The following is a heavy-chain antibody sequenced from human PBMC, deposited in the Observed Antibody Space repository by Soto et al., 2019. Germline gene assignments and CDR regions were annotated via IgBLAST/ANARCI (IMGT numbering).Heavy chain of an antibody. CDR2: ISYDGSNK. V-gene: IGHV3-30*18. D-gene: IGHD6-13*01. J-gene: IGHJ6*02. CDR3: AKDRGSSWHSYYYGMDV. Sequence: QVQLVESGGGVVQPGRSLRLSCAASGFTFSSYGMHWVRQAPGKGLEWVAVISYDGSNKYYADSVKGRFTISRDNSKNTLYLQMNSLRAEDTAVYYCAKDRGSSWHSYYYGMDVWGQGTTVTVSS. CDR1: GFTFSSYG.